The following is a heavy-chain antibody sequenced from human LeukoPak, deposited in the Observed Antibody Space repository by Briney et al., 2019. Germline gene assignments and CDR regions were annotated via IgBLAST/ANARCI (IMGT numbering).Heavy chain of an antibody. V-gene: IGHV4-61*02. CDR1: SGSVSSGDYF. D-gene: IGHD3-10*01. CDR3: ARGLYYSGSFMFDS. CDR2: IFPRGPT. J-gene: IGHJ4*02. Sequence: SQTLSLTSTVSSGSVSSGDYFWSWIRPPAGKGLEGIGRIFPRGPTPSNPSHQWRLTISMDTPKHQFSLRMTSVTAADTAVYYCARGLYYSGSFMFDSWGQGTLVTVSS.